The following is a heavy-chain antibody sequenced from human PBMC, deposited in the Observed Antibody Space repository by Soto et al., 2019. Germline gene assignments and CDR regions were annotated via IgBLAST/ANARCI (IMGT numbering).Heavy chain of an antibody. Sequence: QVQLVQSGAEVKKPGASVKVSCKASGYSFTSYSISWVRQAPGQGLEWMGWISAYNGNTNYAQKFQGRVTMTTDTSTSTAYMEQRSLRSDDTAVYYCARGDYYGSNDVFVYWGQGALVTVSS. D-gene: IGHD3-22*01. J-gene: IGHJ4*02. CDR1: GYSFTSYS. V-gene: IGHV1-18*01. CDR3: ARGDYYGSNDVFVY. CDR2: ISAYNGNT.